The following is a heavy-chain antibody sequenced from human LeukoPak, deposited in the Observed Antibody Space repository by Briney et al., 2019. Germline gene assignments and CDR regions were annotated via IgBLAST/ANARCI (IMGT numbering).Heavy chain of an antibody. CDR2: INPNSGGT. CDR1: GYTFTEYY. J-gene: IGHJ4*02. D-gene: IGHD1-26*01. Sequence: ASVKVSCKASGYTFTEYYIHWVRQAPGQGLEWVGWINPNSGGTNYAQKFQGRVTMTSDTSISTSYMDLSSLRSDDTAVYYCAGEWEHTLDYWGQGTVVTVSS. V-gene: IGHV1-2*02. CDR3: AGEWEHTLDY.